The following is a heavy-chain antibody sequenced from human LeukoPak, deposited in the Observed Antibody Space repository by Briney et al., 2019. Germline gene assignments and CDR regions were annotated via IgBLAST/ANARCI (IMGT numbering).Heavy chain of an antibody. Sequence: GASVKVSCKASGYTFTSYDINWVRQATGQGLEWMGWMNPNSGNTGYAQKFQGRVTMTRNTSISTAYMELSSLRSEDTAAYYCARGTYDSRSNYYYGMDVWGQGTTVTVSS. CDR3: ARGTYDSRSNYYYGMDV. CDR2: MNPNSGNT. D-gene: IGHD3-22*01. J-gene: IGHJ6*02. CDR1: GYTFTSYD. V-gene: IGHV1-8*01.